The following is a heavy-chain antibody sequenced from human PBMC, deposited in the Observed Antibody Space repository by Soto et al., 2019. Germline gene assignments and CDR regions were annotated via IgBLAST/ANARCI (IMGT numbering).Heavy chain of an antibody. CDR2: IFSNDEK. CDR1: GFSLSNARVG. CDR3: ARISGYDYGWFDP. D-gene: IGHD5-12*01. J-gene: IGHJ5*02. V-gene: IGHV2-26*01. Sequence: GSGPTLVNPTETLTLTCTVSGFSLSNARVGVSWIRQPPGKALEWLAHIFSNDEKSYSTSLKSRLTISKDTSKSQVVLTMTNMDPVDTATYYCARISGYDYGWFDPWGQGTLVTVSS.